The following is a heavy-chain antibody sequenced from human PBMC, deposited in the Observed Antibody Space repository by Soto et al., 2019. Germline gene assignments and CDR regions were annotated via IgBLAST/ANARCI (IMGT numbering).Heavy chain of an antibody. V-gene: IGHV4-59*01. CDR2: MSYSGST. CDR1: GASNSSYY. D-gene: IGHD3-9*01. Sequence: PSETLSLTCTVSGASNSSYYWSWIRQSPGKGLEWIGYMSYSGSTTYNPSLKSRVTISVHTSNNQFSLDLNSVTAADTAVYYCASARNFLTGYYKGGFYYFDYWGQGTLVTVSS. J-gene: IGHJ4*02. CDR3: ASARNFLTGYYKGGFYYFDY.